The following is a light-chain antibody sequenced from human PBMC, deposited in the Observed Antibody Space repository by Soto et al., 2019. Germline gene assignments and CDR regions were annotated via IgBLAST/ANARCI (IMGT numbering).Light chain of an antibody. CDR1: ESLVYSDGDTY. V-gene: IGKV2-30*01. CDR2: KVS. J-gene: IGKJ2*01. CDR3: MQGTHWPLT. Sequence: DVVMTQSPLSLPVTLGQPASISCRCSESLVYSDGDTYLHWFQQRPGQSPRRLIYKVSNRDSGVPDRFSGSGSGTDFTLKISRVEAEDVGVFYCMQGTHWPLTFGQGTKLEIK.